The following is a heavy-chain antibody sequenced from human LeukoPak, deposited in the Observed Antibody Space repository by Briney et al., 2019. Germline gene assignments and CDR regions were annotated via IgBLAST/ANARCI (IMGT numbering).Heavy chain of an antibody. D-gene: IGHD1-26*01. CDR3: ARDRRYSGSYYSPSRDY. CDR1: GYTYTNYG. J-gene: IGHJ4*02. Sequence: ASVKVSCKASGYTYTNYGISWVRQAPGQGLEWMGWINPNSGGTNYAQKFQGRVTMTRDTSISTAYMELSRLRSDDTAVYYCARDRRYSGSYYSPSRDYWGQGTLVTVSS. CDR2: INPNSGGT. V-gene: IGHV1-2*02.